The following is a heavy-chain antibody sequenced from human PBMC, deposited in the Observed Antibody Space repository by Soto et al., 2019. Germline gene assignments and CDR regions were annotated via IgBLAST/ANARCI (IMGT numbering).Heavy chain of an antibody. Sequence: EVHLVDSGGGLVQPGESLRLSCAASGFTFSTYSMNWVRQAPGKGLEWLSYVSSSGNTIYYADSVRGRFTISRDNAKNSLYLQMNSLRDEDTAVYYCAREEHSSDWGKFDCWGQGTLVTVSS. J-gene: IGHJ4*01. CDR3: AREEHSSDWGKFDC. CDR2: VSSSGNTI. V-gene: IGHV3-48*02. CDR1: GFTFSTYS. D-gene: IGHD3-22*01.